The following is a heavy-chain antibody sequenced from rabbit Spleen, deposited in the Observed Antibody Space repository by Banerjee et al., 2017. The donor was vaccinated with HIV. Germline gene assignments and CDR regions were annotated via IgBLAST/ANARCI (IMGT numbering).Heavy chain of an antibody. D-gene: IGHD2-1*01. CDR3: ARGGNGDGTYLQL. J-gene: IGHJ4*01. V-gene: IGHV1S40*01. CDR2: IDTGSSGFT. Sequence: QSLEESGGDLVKPGASLTLTCTASGVSFSSSSYMCWVRQAPGKGLEWIACIDTGSSGFTYFATWAKGRFTCSKTSSTTVTLQMTRLTAADTATYFCARGGNGDGTYLQLWGPGTLVTVS. CDR1: GVSFSSSSY.